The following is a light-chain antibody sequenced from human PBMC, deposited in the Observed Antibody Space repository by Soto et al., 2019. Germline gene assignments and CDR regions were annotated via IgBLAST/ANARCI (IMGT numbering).Light chain of an antibody. CDR1: STDVGGYDY. Sequence: QSALTQPPSASGSPGQSVTISCPGTSTDVGGYDYVSWYQQHPGKVPKLMIYEVNKRPSGVPDRFSGSKSGNTASLTVSGLQPEDEADYYCTSYAGGNNVFGTGTKVTVL. CDR3: TSYAGGNNV. V-gene: IGLV2-8*01. J-gene: IGLJ1*01. CDR2: EVN.